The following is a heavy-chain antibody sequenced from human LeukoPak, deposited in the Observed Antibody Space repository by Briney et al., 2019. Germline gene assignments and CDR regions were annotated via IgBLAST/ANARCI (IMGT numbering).Heavy chain of an antibody. CDR3: ARGGCSSTSCRDAFDI. D-gene: IGHD2-2*01. J-gene: IGHJ3*02. CDR2: INPSGGST. CDR1: GYTFTSYY. V-gene: IGHV1-46*01. Sequence: ASVKVSCKASGYTFTSYYMHWVRQAPGQGLEWMGNINPSGGSTSYAQKFQGRVTMTRDTSTSTVYMELSSLRSEDTAVYYCARGGCSSTSCRDAFDIWGQGTMVTVSS.